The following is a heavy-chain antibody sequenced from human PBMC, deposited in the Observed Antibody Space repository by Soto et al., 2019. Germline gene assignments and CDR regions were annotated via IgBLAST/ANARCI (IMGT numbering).Heavy chain of an antibody. J-gene: IGHJ4*02. CDR1: GFSLSNARMG. Sequence: QVTLKESGPVLLKPTETLTLTCTVSGFSLSNARMGVSWIRQPPGKALEWLAHIFSNDEKSYSTSLKSRLTSSKDTSKSQVVLTMTNMDPVDTATYYCARIRVTTGTTEVLDYWGQGTLVTVSS. CDR3: ARIRVTTGTTEVLDY. CDR2: IFSNDEK. V-gene: IGHV2-26*01. D-gene: IGHD1-1*01.